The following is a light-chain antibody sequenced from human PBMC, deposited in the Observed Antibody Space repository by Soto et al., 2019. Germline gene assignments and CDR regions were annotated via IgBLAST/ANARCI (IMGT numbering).Light chain of an antibody. CDR3: QQSYSTPRT. CDR2: AAS. CDR1: QGISSY. J-gene: IGKJ1*01. V-gene: IGKV1-39*01. Sequence: DIQMTQSPSTLSASVGDRVTITCRASQGISSYLAWYQQKLGKAPKLLSYAASSLQSGVPSRFSGSGSGTDFTLTISSLQPEDFETYYCQQSYSTPRTFGQGTKVDI.